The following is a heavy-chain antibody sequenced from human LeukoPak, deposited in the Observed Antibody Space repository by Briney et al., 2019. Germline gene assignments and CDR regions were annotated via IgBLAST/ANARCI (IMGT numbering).Heavy chain of an antibody. CDR3: ARLYSGSFHAFDI. D-gene: IGHD1-26*01. V-gene: IGHV4-31*03. J-gene: IGHJ3*02. Sequence: SQNLSLTCTVSGGSISSGGYYWSWIRQHPGKGLEWIGYIYYSGSTYYNPSLKSRVTISVDTSKNQFSLKLSSVTAADTAVYYCARLYSGSFHAFDIWGQGTMVTVSS. CDR1: GGSISSGGYY. CDR2: IYYSGST.